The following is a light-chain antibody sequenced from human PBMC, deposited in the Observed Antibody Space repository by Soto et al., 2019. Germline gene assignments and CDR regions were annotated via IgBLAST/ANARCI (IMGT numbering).Light chain of an antibody. J-gene: IGKJ2*01. CDR3: QQYKLWKT. CDR2: DAS. Sequence: EIVMTQSPATLSVSPGERVTLSCRASQSVSSNLAWYQQKPGQAPRLLISDASTRAAGTPVRFSGSGSGTEFTLTISSLQSEDFAVYYCQQYKLWKTFGQGTKLEIK. V-gene: IGKV3-15*01. CDR1: QSVSSN.